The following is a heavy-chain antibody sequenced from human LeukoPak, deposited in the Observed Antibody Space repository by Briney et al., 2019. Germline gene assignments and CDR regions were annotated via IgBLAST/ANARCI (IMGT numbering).Heavy chain of an antibody. CDR3: ASWFGELWGLDY. Sequence: ASVKVSCKASGYTFIAYYIHWLRQAPGQGPEWMGWINPNSGGTNYAQKFQGRVTMTRDTSISTAYMELSRLRSDDTAVYYCASWFGELWGLDYWGQGTLVTVSS. CDR1: GYTFIAYY. D-gene: IGHD3-10*01. CDR2: INPNSGGT. V-gene: IGHV1-2*02. J-gene: IGHJ4*02.